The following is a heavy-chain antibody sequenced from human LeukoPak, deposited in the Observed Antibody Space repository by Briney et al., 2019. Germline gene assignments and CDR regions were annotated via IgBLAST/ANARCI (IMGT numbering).Heavy chain of an antibody. CDR3: ASRYCSSTSCYTLSAFDI. J-gene: IGHJ3*02. Sequence: SVKVSCKASGGTFSSYTISWVRQAPGQGLEWMGRIIPNLGIANYAQKFQGRVTITADKSTSTAYMELSSLRSEDTAVYYCASRYCSSTSCYTLSAFDIWGQGTMVTVSS. CDR1: GGTFSSYT. V-gene: IGHV1-69*02. D-gene: IGHD2-2*02. CDR2: IIPNLGIA.